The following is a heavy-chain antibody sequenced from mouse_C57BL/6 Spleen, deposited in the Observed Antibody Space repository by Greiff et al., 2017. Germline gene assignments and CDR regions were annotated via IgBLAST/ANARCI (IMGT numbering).Heavy chain of an antibody. Sequence: QVQLQQSGPGLVQPSQSLSITCTVSGFSLTSYGVHWVRQSPGKGLEWLGVIWSGGSTDYNAAFISRLSISKDNSKSQVFFKMNSLQADDTAIYYCASEVYYYGSSYGYFDVWGTGTTVTVSA. V-gene: IGHV2-2*01. CDR2: IWSGGST. CDR1: GFSLTSYG. D-gene: IGHD1-1*01. J-gene: IGHJ1*03. CDR3: ASEVYYYGSSYGYFDV.